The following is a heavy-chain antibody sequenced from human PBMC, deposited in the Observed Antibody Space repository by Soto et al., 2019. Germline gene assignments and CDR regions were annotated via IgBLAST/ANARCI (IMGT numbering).Heavy chain of an antibody. CDR1: GYTFTSYA. CDR3: TREGSAPYYYYGMDA. CDR2: INAGNGST. J-gene: IGHJ6*02. V-gene: IGHV1-3*01. D-gene: IGHD3-10*01. Sequence: ASVKVSCKASGYTFTSYAMHWVRQAPGQRLEWMGWINAGNGSTKYSQKFQGRVTITRDTSASTAYMELRSLRSDDTAIYYCTREGSAPYYYYGMDAWGQGTTVTVSS.